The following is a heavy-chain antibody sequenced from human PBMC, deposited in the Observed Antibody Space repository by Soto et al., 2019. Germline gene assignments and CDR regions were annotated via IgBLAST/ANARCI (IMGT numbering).Heavy chain of an antibody. CDR1: GGSISSSSYY. D-gene: IGHD2-2*01. V-gene: IGHV4-39*01. J-gene: IGHJ4*02. CDR2: IYYSGST. Sequence: SETLSLTCTVSGGSISSSSYYWGWICQPPGKGLEWIGSIYYSGSTYYNPSLKSRVTISVDTSKNQFSLKLSSVTAADTAVYYCARHYRRWDIVVVPAALGGFFDYWGQGTLVTVSS. CDR3: ARHYRRWDIVVVPAALGGFFDY.